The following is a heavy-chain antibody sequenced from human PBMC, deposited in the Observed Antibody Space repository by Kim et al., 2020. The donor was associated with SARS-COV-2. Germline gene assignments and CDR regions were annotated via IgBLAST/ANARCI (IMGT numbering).Heavy chain of an antibody. CDR1: GFTFTNYW. V-gene: IGHV3-74*01. J-gene: IGHJ4*02. CDR3: TSIFEY. CDR2: VGGDGGSR. Sequence: LSLTCAASGFTFTNYWIHWVRQIPGKGPVWVSSVGGDGGSRYYADSVKGRFTTSRDNANNMVYLQMNSLRVDDTAIYYCTSIFEYWGQGALVTVSS. D-gene: IGHD3-3*02.